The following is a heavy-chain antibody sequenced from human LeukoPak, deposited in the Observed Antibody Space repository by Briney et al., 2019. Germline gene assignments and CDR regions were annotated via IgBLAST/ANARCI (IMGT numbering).Heavy chain of an antibody. CDR2: IYTSGST. V-gene: IGHV4-4*07. D-gene: IGHD5-18*01. J-gene: IGHJ4*02. Sequence: SETLSLTCTVSGGSISSYYWSWIRQPAGKGLEWSGRIYTSGSTNYNPSLKSRVTISVDTSKNQFSLKLSSVTAADTAVYYCARAATGGYSYGYWRYFDYWGQGTLVTVSS. CDR3: ARAATGGYSYGYWRYFDY. CDR1: GGSISSYY.